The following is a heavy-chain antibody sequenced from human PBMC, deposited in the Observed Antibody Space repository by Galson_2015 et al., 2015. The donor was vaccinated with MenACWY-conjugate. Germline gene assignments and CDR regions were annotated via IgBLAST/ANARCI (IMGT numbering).Heavy chain of an antibody. CDR3: AKEGAARTFREEFDY. J-gene: IGHJ4*02. Sequence: SLRLSCAASGFTFSNYGMYWVRQTPDKGLEWVAVVSYDGGTKYYADSVKGRFSISRDNSKNTVDLQMNSLSVDDTAVYFCAKEGAARTFREEFDYWGQGTLVTVSS. V-gene: IGHV3-30*18. CDR1: GFTFSNYG. D-gene: IGHD5-24*01. CDR2: VSYDGGTK.